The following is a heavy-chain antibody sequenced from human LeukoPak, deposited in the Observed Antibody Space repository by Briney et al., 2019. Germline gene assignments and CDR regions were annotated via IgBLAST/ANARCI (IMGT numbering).Heavy chain of an antibody. CDR2: ISGSGGST. V-gene: IGHV3-23*01. D-gene: IGHD5-18*01. CDR1: GFTFSSYA. Sequence: GGSLRLSCAASGFTFSSYAMSWVRQAPGKGLEWVSAISGSGGSTYYADSVKGRFTISRDNSKNTLYLQMNSLRAEDTAVYYCARDLEQRGYSYGYSYWGQGTLVTVSS. J-gene: IGHJ4*02. CDR3: ARDLEQRGYSYGYSY.